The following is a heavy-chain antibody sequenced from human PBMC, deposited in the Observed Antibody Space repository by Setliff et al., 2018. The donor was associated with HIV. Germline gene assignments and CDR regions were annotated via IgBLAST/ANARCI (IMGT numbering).Heavy chain of an antibody. J-gene: IGHJ4*02. D-gene: IGHD6-19*01. CDR2: ISAYNGNT. V-gene: IGHV1-18*01. Sequence: ASVKVSCKASGYTFTSYGISWVRQAPGQGLEWMGWISAYNGNTDYAQKLQGRVTQTTDTSTSTAYMELRSLRSDDTAVYYCARDPPSSGWYRADYWGQGTLVTVSS. CDR1: GYTFTSYG. CDR3: ARDPPSSGWYRADY.